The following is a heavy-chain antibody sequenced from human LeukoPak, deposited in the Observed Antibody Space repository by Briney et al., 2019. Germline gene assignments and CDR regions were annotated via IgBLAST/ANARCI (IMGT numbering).Heavy chain of an antibody. CDR2: IDSDGSPT. Sequence: GGSLRLSCAASEFLFSNYWMHWVRQVPGEGLVWVSRIDSDGSPTTYADSVEGRFTISRDNAQNTLYLQMNSLTAEDTAVYYCARESQQYWSVGALDVWGQGTTVTVSS. CDR3: ARESQQYWSVGALDV. V-gene: IGHV3-74*01. J-gene: IGHJ6*02. CDR1: EFLFSNYW. D-gene: IGHD2/OR15-2a*01.